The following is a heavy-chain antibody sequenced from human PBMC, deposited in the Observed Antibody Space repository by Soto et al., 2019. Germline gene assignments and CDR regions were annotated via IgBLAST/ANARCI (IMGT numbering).Heavy chain of an antibody. Sequence: PSRTLSLTCAVYGGSFSGYYWSWIRQAPGKGLEWIGYVYYTGSTYYNPSLMSRLTISVDTSKNQFSLKLTSVTAAETAVYYCVRTATQGAVAPHCFYRWGQGT. CDR1: GGSFSGYY. V-gene: IGHV4-30-4*01. D-gene: IGHD2-21*02. J-gene: IGHJ5*02. CDR3: VRTATQGAVAPHCFYR. CDR2: VYYTGST.